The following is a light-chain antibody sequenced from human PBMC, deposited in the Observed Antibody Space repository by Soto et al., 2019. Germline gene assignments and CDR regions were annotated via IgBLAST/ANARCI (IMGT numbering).Light chain of an antibody. CDR3: QQRSNWPPWT. CDR2: DAS. J-gene: IGKJ1*01. CDR1: QSFSSY. Sequence: EIVLTQSPVTLSLSPGERATLSCRASQSFSSYLAWYQQKPGQAPRLLIYDASNRATGIPARFSGSGSGTDFTLTISSLEPEDFAVYYCQQRSNWPPWTFGRGTKVDI. V-gene: IGKV3-11*01.